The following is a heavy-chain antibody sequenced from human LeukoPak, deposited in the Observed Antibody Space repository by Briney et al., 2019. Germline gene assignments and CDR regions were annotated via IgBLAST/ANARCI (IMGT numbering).Heavy chain of an antibody. Sequence: PSETLSLTCTVSGGSISSSSYYWGWIRQPPGKGLEWIGSIYYSGSTYYNPSLKSRVTISVDTSKNQFSLKLSSVTAADTAVYYCARVVPPGPKRYYDILTGYYIKNGAFDYWGQGTLVTVSS. J-gene: IGHJ4*02. CDR1: GGSISSSSYY. CDR3: ARVVPPGPKRYYDILTGYYIKNGAFDY. D-gene: IGHD3-9*01. CDR2: IYYSGST. V-gene: IGHV4-39*07.